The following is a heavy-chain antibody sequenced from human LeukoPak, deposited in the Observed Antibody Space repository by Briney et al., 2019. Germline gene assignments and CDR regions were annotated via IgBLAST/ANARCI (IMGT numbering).Heavy chain of an antibody. CDR1: GLTFSSYA. Sequence: GGSLRLSCTASGLTFSSYAMNWVRQAPGKGLEGVSSISDTGDYTDHADSVKGRFTISRDNSKNTLYLLMNSLRAEDTAVYYCAKWRRPSPIGGMDVWGQGTTVTVSS. V-gene: IGHV3-23*01. CDR2: ISDTGDYT. D-gene: IGHD5-24*01. CDR3: AKWRRPSPIGGMDV. J-gene: IGHJ6*02.